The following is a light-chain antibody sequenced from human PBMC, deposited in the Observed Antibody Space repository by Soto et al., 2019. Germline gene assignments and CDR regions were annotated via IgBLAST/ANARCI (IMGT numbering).Light chain of an antibody. V-gene: IGKV4-1*01. CDR3: QQYYSPLWT. CDR2: WAS. CDR1: QSVLYSSNNKNY. Sequence: DIVMTQSPDSLAVSLGERATINCKSSQSVLYSSNNKNYLAWYQQKPGQPPKLLIYWASTRESGVPDRFSGSGSCTDFTLTISSLQAEDVAVYYCQQYYSPLWTFGQGTKVEIK. J-gene: IGKJ1*01.